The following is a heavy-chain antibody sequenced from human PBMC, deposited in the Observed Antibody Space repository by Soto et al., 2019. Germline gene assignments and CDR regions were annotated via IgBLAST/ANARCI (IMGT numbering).Heavy chain of an antibody. CDR3: ARDWGGGTNDY. J-gene: IGHJ4*02. D-gene: IGHD1-1*01. V-gene: IGHV3-33*01. CDR1: GFTFSSYG. Sequence: QVQLVESGGGVVQPGRSLRLSCAASGFTFSSYGMHWVRQAPGKGLEWVAVIWYDGSNKYYADSVKGRFTISRDNSKNTLYLQMNSLRAEDTAVYYCARDWGGGTNDYWGQGTLVTVAS. CDR2: IWYDGSNK.